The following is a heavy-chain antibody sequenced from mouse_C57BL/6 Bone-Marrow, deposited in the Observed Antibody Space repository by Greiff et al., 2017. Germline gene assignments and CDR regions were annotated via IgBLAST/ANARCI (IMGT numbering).Heavy chain of an antibody. CDR3: AGDCGNPWYAMDY. Sequence: VQLQQPGAELVKPGASVKMSCKASGYTFTSYWITWVKQRPGQGLEWIGDIYPGSGSTNYNEKFKSKATLTVDTSSSTAYMQLSSLTSEDSAVYYCAGDCGNPWYAMDYWGQGTSVTVSS. V-gene: IGHV1-55*01. J-gene: IGHJ4*01. D-gene: IGHD2-1*01. CDR2: IYPGSGST. CDR1: GYTFTSYW.